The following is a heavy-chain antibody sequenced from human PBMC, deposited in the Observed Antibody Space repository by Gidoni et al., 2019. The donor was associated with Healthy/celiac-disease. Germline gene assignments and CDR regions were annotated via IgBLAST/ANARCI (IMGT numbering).Heavy chain of an antibody. CDR3: ARNRGGDLYYFDY. CDR1: GGTFSSYA. Sequence: QVQLVQSGAEVKKPGSSVKVSCKASGGTFSSYAISCVRRAPGQGLEWMGGIIHIFGTANYAQKVQGRVTITADESTSTAYMELSSLRAEDTAVYYCARNRGGDLYYFDYWGQGTLVTVSS. J-gene: IGHJ4*02. CDR2: IIHIFGTA. V-gene: IGHV1-69*01. D-gene: IGHD2-21*02.